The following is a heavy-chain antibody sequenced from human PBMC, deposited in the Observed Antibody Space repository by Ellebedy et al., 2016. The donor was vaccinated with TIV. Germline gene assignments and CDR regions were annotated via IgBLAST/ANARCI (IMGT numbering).Heavy chain of an antibody. CDR1: GFTFSSYA. Sequence: GESLKISCAASGFTFSSYAMSWVRQAPGKGLEWVSAISGSGGSTYYADSVKGRFTISRDNSKNTLYLQMNSLRAEDTAVYYCVVVPAAMRYWGQGTLVTVSS. V-gene: IGHV3-23*01. CDR2: ISGSGGST. D-gene: IGHD2-2*01. J-gene: IGHJ4*02. CDR3: VVVPAAMRY.